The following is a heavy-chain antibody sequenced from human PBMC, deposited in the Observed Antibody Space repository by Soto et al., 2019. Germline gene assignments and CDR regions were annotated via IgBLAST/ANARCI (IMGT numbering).Heavy chain of an antibody. CDR1: GFTFSSYA. Sequence: GGSLRLSCAASGFTFSSYAMSWVRQAPGKGLEWVSAISGSGGSTYYADSVKGRFTISRDNSKNTLYLQMNSLRAEDTAVYYFSKTINRLDAFYIWGQGTMVPVSS. CDR2: ISGSGGST. D-gene: IGHD6-25*01. V-gene: IGHV3-23*01. CDR3: SKTINRLDAFYI. J-gene: IGHJ3*02.